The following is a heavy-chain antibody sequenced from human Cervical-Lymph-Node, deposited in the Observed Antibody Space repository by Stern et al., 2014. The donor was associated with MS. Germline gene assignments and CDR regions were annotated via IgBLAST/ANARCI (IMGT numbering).Heavy chain of an antibody. CDR2: ITNVRNP. D-gene: IGHD1-1*01. J-gene: IGHJ4*02. CDR3: ARDTSSPERSDW. V-gene: IGHV3-53*01. Sequence: VQLVESGGGVIQPGGSLRLSCTASGFTVSRDYMTWVRQAPGQGLEWVALITNVRNPFYTDSVKGRFTISRDESKNTVYLHMTSLRAEDTAMYYCARDTSSPERSDWWGQGTLVTVSS. CDR1: GFTVSRDY.